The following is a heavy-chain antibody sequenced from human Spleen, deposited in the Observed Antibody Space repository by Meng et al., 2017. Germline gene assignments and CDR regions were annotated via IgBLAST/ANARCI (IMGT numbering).Heavy chain of an antibody. J-gene: IGHJ4*02. V-gene: IGHV3-74*01. Sequence: GQLVESGGGGVQPGRALRLSWAASGFTFSRYWMHWVRQAPGKGLVWVSRINSDGGSTSYADSVKGRFTIFRDNAKNTLYLQMNTLRAEDTAVYYCSLERDTALDYWGQGTLVTVSS. CDR2: INSDGGST. CDR1: GFTFSRYW. CDR3: SLERDTALDY. D-gene: IGHD5-18*01.